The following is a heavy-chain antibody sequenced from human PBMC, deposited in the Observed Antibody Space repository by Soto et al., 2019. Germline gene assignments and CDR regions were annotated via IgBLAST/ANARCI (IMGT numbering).Heavy chain of an antibody. CDR1: GGTFSSYA. CDR3: ARGVCSGGSCYSGY. CDR2: IIPIFGTA. V-gene: IGHV1-69*13. Sequence: SVKVSCKASGGTFSSYAISWVRQAPGQGLEWMGGIIPIFGTANYAQKFQGRVTITADESTSTAYMELSSLRSEDTAVYYCARGVCSGGSCYSGYWGQGTLVTVSS. J-gene: IGHJ4*02. D-gene: IGHD2-15*01.